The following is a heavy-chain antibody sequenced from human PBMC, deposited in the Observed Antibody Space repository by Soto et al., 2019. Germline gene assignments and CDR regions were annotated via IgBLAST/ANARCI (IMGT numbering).Heavy chain of an antibody. CDR3: ARGYERSYSSSWDRNWFDP. CDR2: MNPNSGNT. V-gene: IGHV1-8*01. CDR1: GYTFTSYD. D-gene: IGHD6-13*01. Sequence: ASVKVSCKASGYTFTSYDINWVRQATGQGLEWMGWMNPNSGNTGYAQKFQGRVTMTRNTSISTAYMELSSLRSEDTAVYYCARGYERSYSSSWDRNWFDPWGQGTLVTVSS. J-gene: IGHJ5*02.